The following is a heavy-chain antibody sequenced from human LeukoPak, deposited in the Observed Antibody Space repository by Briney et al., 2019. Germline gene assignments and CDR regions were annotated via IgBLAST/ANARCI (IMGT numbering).Heavy chain of an antibody. V-gene: IGHV3-7*01. D-gene: IGHD6-19*01. Sequence: GGSLRLSCAASGFTFSSYWMSWVRQAPGKGLDWVANIKLDGSEKYYVDSVKGRFTISRDNAKNSLYLQMNSLRAEDTAVYYCAREDSSGWKYYYYYYMDVWGKGTTVTVSS. CDR3: AREDSSGWKYYYYYYMDV. J-gene: IGHJ6*03. CDR1: GFTFSSYW. CDR2: IKLDGSEK.